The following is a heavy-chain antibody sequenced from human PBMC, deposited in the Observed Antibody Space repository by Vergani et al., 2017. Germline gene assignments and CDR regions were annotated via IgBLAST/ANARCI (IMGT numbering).Heavy chain of an antibody. CDR1: GYTFSNYY. CDR3: ARGDYGILTGYRY. Sequence: QVQVVQSGAEVKKSGASAKVSCKTSGYTFSNYYMHWVRQAPGQGLEWMGIINPSGGHTNYAQKFQGRVTMTRDTSTITVYMELSSLRSEDTAIYYCARGDYGILTGYRYWGQGTLVTVSA. D-gene: IGHD3-9*01. J-gene: IGHJ4*02. CDR2: INPSGGHT. V-gene: IGHV1-46*03.